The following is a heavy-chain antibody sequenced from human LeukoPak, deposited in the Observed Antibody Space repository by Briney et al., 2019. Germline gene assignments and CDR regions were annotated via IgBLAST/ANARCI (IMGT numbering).Heavy chain of an antibody. D-gene: IGHD4/OR15-4a*01. CDR3: ARSKIGAHTGDFDL. CDR2: ITPDGSSA. V-gene: IGHV3-74*03. Sequence: PGTSLRLSCAASAFSFSSYGMHWVRQAPGKGLVWVSRITPDGSSATSADSVKGRFTISRDNAKNTLYLQMNTLSADDTAVYYCARSKIGAHTGDFDLWGRGTLVTVSS. CDR1: AFSFSSYG. J-gene: IGHJ2*01.